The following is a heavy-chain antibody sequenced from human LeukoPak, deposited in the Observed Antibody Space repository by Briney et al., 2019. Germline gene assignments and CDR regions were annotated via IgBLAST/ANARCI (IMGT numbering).Heavy chain of an antibody. Sequence: GGSLRLSCAGSGFTFSTYDMQLVRQAPGKGLEWVSGIGRSGSTYYTDSVKGRFTISRDNSKNTLYLQMNSLRAEDTAVYYCAKGESFAFANWGQGTLVTVSS. CDR3: AKGESFAFAN. J-gene: IGHJ3*02. V-gene: IGHV3-23*01. CDR1: GFTFSTYD. D-gene: IGHD2-21*01. CDR2: IGRSGST.